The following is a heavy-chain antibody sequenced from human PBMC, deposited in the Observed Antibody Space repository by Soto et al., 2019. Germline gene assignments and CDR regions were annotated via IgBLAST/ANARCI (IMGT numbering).Heavy chain of an antibody. J-gene: IGHJ4*02. CDR2: ISSSSSYI. CDR3: AGGYSGYAPDHY. CDR1: GFTFSSYS. V-gene: IGHV3-21*01. D-gene: IGHD5-12*01. Sequence: PGGSLRLSCAASGFTFSSYSMNWVRQAPGKGLEWVSSISSSSSYIYYADSVKGRFTISRDNAKNSLYLQMNSLRAEDTAVYYCAGGYSGYAPDHYWGQGTLVTVSS.